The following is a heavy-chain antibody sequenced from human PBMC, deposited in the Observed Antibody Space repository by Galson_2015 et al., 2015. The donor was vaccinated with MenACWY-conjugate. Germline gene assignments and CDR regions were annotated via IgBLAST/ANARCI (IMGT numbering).Heavy chain of an antibody. CDR2: ISSGSNSI. Sequence: SLRLSCAASGFSFSTYTMNWVRQAPGKGLEWVSFISSGSNSIYYADSVKSRFTISRDNAKNSLYLQMDSLRDEDTAVYYCARAGGIDYWGQGTLVTVSS. J-gene: IGHJ4*02. CDR1: GFSFSTYT. D-gene: IGHD3-16*01. CDR3: ARAGGIDY. V-gene: IGHV3-48*02.